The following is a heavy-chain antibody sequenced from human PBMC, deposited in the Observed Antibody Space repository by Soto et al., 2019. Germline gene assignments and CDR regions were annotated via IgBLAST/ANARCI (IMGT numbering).Heavy chain of an antibody. CDR1: GYTFTSYG. D-gene: IGHD3-3*01. J-gene: IGHJ6*02. V-gene: IGHV1-18*04. Sequence: ASVKVSCKASGYTFTSYGISWVRQAPGQGLEWMGWISAYNGNTNYAQKLQGRVTMTTDTSTSTAYMELRSLRSDDTAVYYCARPFNYDFWSGYYADYYYYYGMDVWGQGTTVTVSS. CDR3: ARPFNYDFWSGYYADYYYYYGMDV. CDR2: ISAYNGNT.